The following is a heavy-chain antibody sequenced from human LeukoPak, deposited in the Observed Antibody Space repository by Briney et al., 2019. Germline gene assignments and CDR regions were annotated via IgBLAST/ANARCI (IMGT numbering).Heavy chain of an antibody. Sequence: ASVKVSCKASGYTFTSYGISWVRQAPGQGLEWMGWISAYNGNTNYAQKFQGRVTMTRDTSISTAYMELSRLRSDDTAVYYCARAREHHYYDSSGYSLTSPFDYWGQGTLVTVSS. J-gene: IGHJ4*02. CDR3: ARAREHHYYDSSGYSLTSPFDY. CDR1: GYTFTSYG. CDR2: ISAYNGNT. V-gene: IGHV1-18*01. D-gene: IGHD3-22*01.